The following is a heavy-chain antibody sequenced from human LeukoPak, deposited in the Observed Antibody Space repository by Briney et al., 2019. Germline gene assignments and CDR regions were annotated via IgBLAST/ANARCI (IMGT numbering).Heavy chain of an antibody. CDR2: TFCTSKCYN. CDR3: ARGHNSAFDI. V-gene: IGHV6-1*01. D-gene: IGHD1-1*01. CDR1: GDSLFSNGVV. Sequence: SQTLSLTCDISGDSLFSNGVVWNWIRQSPWRGLEWLGRTFCTSKCYNEYAVYVRSRVTINPDTSKNQFSLQLSSLTPEDSAIYYCARGHNSAFDIWGQGPMVTVSS. J-gene: IGHJ3*02.